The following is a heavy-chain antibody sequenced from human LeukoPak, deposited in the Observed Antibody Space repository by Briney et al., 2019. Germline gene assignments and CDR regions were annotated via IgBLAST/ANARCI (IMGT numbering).Heavy chain of an antibody. CDR2: IYYSGST. J-gene: IGHJ4*02. CDR1: GGSISSYY. V-gene: IGHV4-59*01. CDR3: ARAVTGYHPTFDY. D-gene: IGHD3-9*01. Sequence: SETLSLTCTVSGGSISSYYWSWIRQPPGKGLEWIGYIYYSGSTNYNPSPKSRVTISVDTSKNQFSLKLSSVTAADTAVYYCARAVTGYHPTFDYWGQGTLVTVSS.